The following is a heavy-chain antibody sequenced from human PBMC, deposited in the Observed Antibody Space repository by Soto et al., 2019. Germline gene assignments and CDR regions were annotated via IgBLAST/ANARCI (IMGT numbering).Heavy chain of an antibody. J-gene: IGHJ5*02. V-gene: IGHV1-69*13. CDR2: IIPLFGTA. Sequence: SVKVSCKASAGTFSTYTMNWVRQAPGHGLEWMGGIIPLFGTANYEQKFQGRVTITAEESTSTVYMELSSLRSEDTAVYYCARSQDSSGYWNNCFDPWGQGTLVTVT. CDR3: ARSQDSSGYWNNCFDP. D-gene: IGHD3-22*01. CDR1: AGTFSTYT.